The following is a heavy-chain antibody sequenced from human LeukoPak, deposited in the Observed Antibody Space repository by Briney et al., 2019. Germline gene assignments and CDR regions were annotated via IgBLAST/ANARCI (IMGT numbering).Heavy chain of an antibody. CDR2: IDWDDDK. D-gene: IGHD3-22*01. CDR3: ARMRREYYDSSGFYYYYYMDV. CDR1: GFSLSTSGMC. J-gene: IGHJ6*03. V-gene: IGHV2-70*11. Sequence: KSGPTLVNPTQTLTLTCTFSGFSLSTSGMCVSWIRQPPGKALEWLARIDWDDDKYYSTSLKTRLTISKDTSKNQVVLTMTNMDPVDTATYYCARMRREYYDSSGFYYYYYMDVWGKGTTVTVSS.